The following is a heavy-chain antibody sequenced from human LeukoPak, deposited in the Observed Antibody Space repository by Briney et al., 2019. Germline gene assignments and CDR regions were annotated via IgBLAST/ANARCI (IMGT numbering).Heavy chain of an antibody. V-gene: IGHV1-69*13. CDR2: IIPIFGTA. J-gene: IGHJ4*02. CDR3: ATGTGTSGYGYY. CDR1: GGTLSSYA. D-gene: IGHD5-12*01. Sequence: ASVKVSCKASGGTLSSYAISWVRQAPGQGLEWMGGIIPIFGTANYAQKFQGRVTITADESTSTAYMELSSLRSEDTAVYYCATGTGTSGYGYYWGQGTLVTVSS.